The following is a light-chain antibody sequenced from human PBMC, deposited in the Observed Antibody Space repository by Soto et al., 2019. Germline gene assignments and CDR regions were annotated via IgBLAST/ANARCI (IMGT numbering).Light chain of an antibody. V-gene: IGLV2-8*01. CDR2: EVS. CDR1: SSDVGGYNF. CDR3: SSYAGGNNLV. Sequence: QSALTHPPSASGSPGQSVTISCTGTSSDVGGYNFVSWYQQHPGKAPKLMIYEVSKRPSGVPDRFSGSKSGNTASLTVSGLQAEDEADYYCSSYAGGNNLVFGGGTKVTVL. J-gene: IGLJ2*01.